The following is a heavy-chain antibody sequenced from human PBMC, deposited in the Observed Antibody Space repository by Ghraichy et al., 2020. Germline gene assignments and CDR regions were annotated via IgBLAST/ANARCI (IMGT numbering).Heavy chain of an antibody. D-gene: IGHD2-15*01. CDR2: IKQDGSER. J-gene: IGHJ6*02. CDR3: ARDLLYCSGGTCYRRGGMDV. CDR1: GFTFSNYW. V-gene: IGHV3-7*03. Sequence: GGSLRLSCAASGFTFSNYWMSWVRQAPGKGLEWVANIKQDGSERYYVDSVKGRFTISRDNGKKSLYLQMNSLRADDTAVYYCARDLLYCSGGTCYRRGGMDVWGQGTTVTVSS.